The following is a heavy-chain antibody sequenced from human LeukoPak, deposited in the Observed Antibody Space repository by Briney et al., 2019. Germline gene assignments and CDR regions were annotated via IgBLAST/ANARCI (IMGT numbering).Heavy chain of an antibody. V-gene: IGHV4-34*01. CDR2: INHSGST. J-gene: IGHJ2*01. CDR3: ARAPGGAAGWYFDL. CDR1: GGSFSGYY. Sequence: PSETLSLTCAVYGGSFSGYYWSWIRQPPGKGLEWIGEINHSGSTNYNPSLKSRVTISVDTSKNQFSLKLSSVTAADTAVYYCARAPGGAAGWYFDLWGRGTLVTVSS. D-gene: IGHD6-13*01.